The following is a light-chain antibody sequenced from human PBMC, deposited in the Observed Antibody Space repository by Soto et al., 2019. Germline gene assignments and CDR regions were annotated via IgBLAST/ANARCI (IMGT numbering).Light chain of an antibody. CDR2: DVN. V-gene: IGLV2-14*03. Sequence: QSALTQPASVSGSPGQSITISCTGTNSDIGGYDYVSWYQKHPDKAPKLLIYDVNNRPSGVSNRFSASKSATTASLTISGLQAEDEADYYCSSFTHATPRGVIFGGGTKLTVL. CDR1: NSDIGGYDY. CDR3: SSFTHATPRGVI. J-gene: IGLJ2*01.